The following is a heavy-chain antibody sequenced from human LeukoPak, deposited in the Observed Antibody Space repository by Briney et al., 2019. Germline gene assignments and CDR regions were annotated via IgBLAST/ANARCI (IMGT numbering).Heavy chain of an antibody. D-gene: IGHD2-2*02. CDR3: AREKPAAIVYYSSSRDV. V-gene: IGHV1-18*01. CDR1: GYTFTSYG. J-gene: IGHJ6*03. Sequence: ASVKVSCKASGYTFTSYGISWVRQAPGQGLEWMGWISAYNGNTNYAQKLQGRVTMTTDTSTSTAYMELRSLRSDDTAVYYCAREKPAAIVYYSSSRDVWGKGTRSPSP. CDR2: ISAYNGNT.